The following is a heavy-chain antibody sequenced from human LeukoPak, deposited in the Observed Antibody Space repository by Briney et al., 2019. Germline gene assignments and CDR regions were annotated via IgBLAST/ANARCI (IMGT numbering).Heavy chain of an antibody. V-gene: IGHV4-34*01. CDR3: ARAGFWTNYYQLYDY. CDR1: GGSFSGYY. Sequence: SETLSLTCAVYGGSFSGYYWSWIRQPPGKGLEWIGEINHSGSTNYNPSLKSRVTISVDTSKNQFSLKLSSVTAADTAVYYCARAGFWTNYYQLYDYWGQGTLVTVSS. D-gene: IGHD3/OR15-3a*01. J-gene: IGHJ4*02. CDR2: INHSGST.